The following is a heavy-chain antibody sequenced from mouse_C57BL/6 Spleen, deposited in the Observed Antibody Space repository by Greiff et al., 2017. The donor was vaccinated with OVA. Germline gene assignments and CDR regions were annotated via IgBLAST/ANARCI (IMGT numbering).Heavy chain of an antibody. CDR1: GYTFTEYT. CDR3: ARHEEDDGYYDYAMDY. CDR2: FYPGSGSI. J-gene: IGHJ4*01. D-gene: IGHD2-3*01. Sequence: QAQLKQSGAELVKPGASVKLSCKASGYTFTEYTIHWVKQRSGQGLEWIGWFYPGSGSIKYNEKFKDKATLTADKSSSTVYMELSRLTSEDSAVYFCARHEEDDGYYDYAMDYWGQGTSVTVSS. V-gene: IGHV1-62-2*01.